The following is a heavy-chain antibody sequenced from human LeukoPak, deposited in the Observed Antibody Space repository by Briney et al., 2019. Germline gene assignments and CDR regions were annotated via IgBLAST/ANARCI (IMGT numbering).Heavy chain of an antibody. V-gene: IGHV4-34*01. CDR1: GGSFSGYY. J-gene: IGHJ5*02. Sequence: SETLSLTRAVYGGSFSGYYWSWIRQPPGKGLEWIGEIDHSGSTNYNPSLKSRVTISVDTSKNQFSLKLSSVTAADTAVYYCARGDYSGSPDPWGQGTLVTVSS. D-gene: IGHD5-12*01. CDR2: IDHSGST. CDR3: ARGDYSGSPDP.